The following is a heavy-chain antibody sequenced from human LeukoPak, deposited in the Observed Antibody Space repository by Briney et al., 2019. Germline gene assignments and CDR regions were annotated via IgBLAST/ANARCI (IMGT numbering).Heavy chain of an antibody. CDR3: AKDVLEDGYSYGYAPGY. V-gene: IGHV3-33*06. Sequence: PGGSLRLSCAASGFTFSSYAMSWVRQAPGKGLEWVAVIWYDGSNKYYADSVKGRFTISRDNSKNTLYLQMNSLRAEDTAVYYCAKDVLEDGYSYGYAPGYWGQGTLVTVSS. D-gene: IGHD5-18*01. J-gene: IGHJ4*02. CDR2: IWYDGSNK. CDR1: GFTFSSYA.